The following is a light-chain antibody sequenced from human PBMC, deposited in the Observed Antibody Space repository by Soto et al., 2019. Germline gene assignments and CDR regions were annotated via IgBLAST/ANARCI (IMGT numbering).Light chain of an antibody. V-gene: IGKV1-27*01. CDR2: AAS. Sequence: DIQMTQSPSSLSASVGDRVTITCRASQGISNYLAWYQQKPGKDPKLQIYAASTLQSAFPSRFSGSGSGTHFTISISSLQPEDVATYCCQKYNIAPWTFGQGTKVEIK. J-gene: IGKJ1*01. CDR1: QGISNY. CDR3: QKYNIAPWT.